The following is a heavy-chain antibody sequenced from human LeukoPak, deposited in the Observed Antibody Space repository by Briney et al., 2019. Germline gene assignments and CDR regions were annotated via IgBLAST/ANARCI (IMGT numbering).Heavy chain of an antibody. D-gene: IGHD1-26*01. J-gene: IGHJ3*02. CDR2: IYHRGRS. Sequence: SETLSLTCTVSGYSIRSDYYWGWIRQPPGKGLEWIGSIYHRGRSYYNPSLERRVTMSVDTSKIQFTLNLNSVTAADPAVYYCAVSTVGAPVPQPFDIWGQGTWVTVSS. CDR1: GYSIRSDYY. CDR3: AVSTVGAPVPQPFDI. V-gene: IGHV4-38-2*02.